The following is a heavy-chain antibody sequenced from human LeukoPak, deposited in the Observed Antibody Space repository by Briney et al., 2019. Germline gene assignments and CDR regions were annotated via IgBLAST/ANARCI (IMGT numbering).Heavy chain of an antibody. CDR1: GYTFTGYY. D-gene: IGHD3-22*01. Sequence: GASVKVSCKASGYTFTGYYMHWVRQAPGQGLEWVGWINPNSGGTNYAQKFQGRVTMTRDTSISTAYMELSSLRSDDTAVYYCARNYFESSGYIGLSAFDIWGQGTMVTVSS. V-gene: IGHV1-2*02. CDR2: INPNSGGT. J-gene: IGHJ3*02. CDR3: ARNYFESSGYIGLSAFDI.